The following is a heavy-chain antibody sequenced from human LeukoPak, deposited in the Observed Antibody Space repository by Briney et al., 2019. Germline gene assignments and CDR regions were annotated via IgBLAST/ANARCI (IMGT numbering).Heavy chain of an antibody. D-gene: IGHD3-10*01. CDR1: GFTFSSYA. J-gene: IGHJ4*01. Sequence: GGSLRLSCTASGFTFSSYAVTWVRQAPGKGLGLVSSISGSAEITNYADSVKGRFAVSRDNSKRTLYLQLNSLRAEDTAKYYCAKLGDYFGSGRFSFFDYWGHGPLVTVSS. CDR2: ISGSAEIT. CDR3: AKLGDYFGSGRFSFFDY. V-gene: IGHV3-23*01.